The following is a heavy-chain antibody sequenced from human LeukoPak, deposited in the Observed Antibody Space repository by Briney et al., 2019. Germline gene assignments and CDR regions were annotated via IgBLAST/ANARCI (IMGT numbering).Heavy chain of an antibody. J-gene: IGHJ4*02. D-gene: IGHD3-10*01. V-gene: IGHV3-30-3*02. Sequence: GGSLRLSCAASGFTFSSYAMHWVRQAPGKGLEWVAVISYDGSNKYYADSVKGRSTISRDNSKNTLYLQMNSLRAEDTAVYYCAKTLLWFGELSHFDYWGQGTLVTVSS. CDR1: GFTFSSYA. CDR3: AKTLLWFGELSHFDY. CDR2: ISYDGSNK.